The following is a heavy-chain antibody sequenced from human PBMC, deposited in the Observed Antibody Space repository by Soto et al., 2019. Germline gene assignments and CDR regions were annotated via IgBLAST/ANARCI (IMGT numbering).Heavy chain of an antibody. CDR1: GYTFTSYD. Sequence: ASVKVSCKASGYTFTSYDINWVRQATGQGLEWMGWMNPNSGNTGYAQKFQGRVTMTRNTSISTAYMELSSLRSEDTAVYYCARGRRATYYDFWSGPGYAFDIWGQGTMVTV. V-gene: IGHV1-8*01. CDR3: ARGRRATYYDFWSGPGYAFDI. CDR2: MNPNSGNT. D-gene: IGHD3-3*01. J-gene: IGHJ3*02.